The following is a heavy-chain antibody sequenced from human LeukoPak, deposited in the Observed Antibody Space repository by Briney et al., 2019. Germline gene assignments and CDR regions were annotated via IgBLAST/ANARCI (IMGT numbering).Heavy chain of an antibody. Sequence: ASVKVSCKASGYTFTSYAMNWVRQAPGQGLEWMGGIIPIFGTANYAQKFQGRVTITADESTSTAYMELSSLRSEDTAVYYCASGYYDSSGSEFCPLDYWGQGTLVTVSS. CDR2: IIPIFGTA. J-gene: IGHJ4*02. CDR1: GYTFTSYA. V-gene: IGHV1-69*13. D-gene: IGHD3-22*01. CDR3: ASGYYDSSGSEFCPLDY.